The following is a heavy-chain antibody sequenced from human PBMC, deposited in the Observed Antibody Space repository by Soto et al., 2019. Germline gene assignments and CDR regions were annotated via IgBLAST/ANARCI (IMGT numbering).Heavy chain of an antibody. J-gene: IGHJ4*02. CDR1: GYTLTELS. CDR3: ATTILGVVVAATELGY. V-gene: IGHV1-24*01. CDR2: FDPEDGET. D-gene: IGHD2-15*01. Sequence: ASVKVSCKVSGYTLTELSMHWVRQAPGKGLEWMGGFDPEDGETIYAQKFQGRVTMTEDTSTDTAYMEPSSLRSEDTAVYYCATTILGVVVAATELGYWGQGTLVTVSS.